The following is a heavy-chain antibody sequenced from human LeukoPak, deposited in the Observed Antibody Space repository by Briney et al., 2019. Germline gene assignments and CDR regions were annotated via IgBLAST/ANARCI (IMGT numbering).Heavy chain of an antibody. J-gene: IGHJ3*01. Sequence: GGSLRLSCAASGFTFWMAWVRQVPGKGLEWVANLNQDGSVQAYGDSVRGRFTISRDNAKNSVYIQMSSLRVEDTAMYYCARDHNVADVWGQGTMVTVSS. D-gene: IGHD2-8*01. CDR3: ARDHNVADV. CDR1: GFTFW. CDR2: LNQDGSVQ. V-gene: IGHV3-7*01.